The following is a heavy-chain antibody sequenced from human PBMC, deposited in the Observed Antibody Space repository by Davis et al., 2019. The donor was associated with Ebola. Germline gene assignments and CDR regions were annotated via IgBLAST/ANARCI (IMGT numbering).Heavy chain of an antibody. CDR3: ARDPWSHAHYYYYGMDV. V-gene: IGHV3-23*01. CDR2: ISGSGGST. CDR1: GFTFSSYA. Sequence: GESLKISCAASGFTFSSYAMSWVRQAPGKGLEWVSAISGSGGSTYYADSVKGRFTISRDNSKNTLYLQMNSLRAEDTAVYYCARDPWSHAHYYYYGMDVWGQGTTVTVSS. J-gene: IGHJ6*02. D-gene: IGHD2-15*01.